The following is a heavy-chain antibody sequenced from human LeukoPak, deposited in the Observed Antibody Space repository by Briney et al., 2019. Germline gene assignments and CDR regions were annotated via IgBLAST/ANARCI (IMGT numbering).Heavy chain of an antibody. CDR2: LTGGGRST. Sequence: PGGSLRLSCAASGFTFSSFAMSWVRQAPGKGLEWVSGLTGGGRSTYYADSVRGRFTISRDNSKNTLFLQMNSLRDEDTAVYFCAKDQQLYSSTWAGSPFDYWGQGTLVTVSS. D-gene: IGHD6-13*01. CDR1: GFTFSSFA. J-gene: IGHJ4*02. CDR3: AKDQQLYSSTWAGSPFDY. V-gene: IGHV3-23*01.